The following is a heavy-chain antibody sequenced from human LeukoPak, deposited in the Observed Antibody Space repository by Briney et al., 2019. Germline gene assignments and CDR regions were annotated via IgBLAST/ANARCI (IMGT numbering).Heavy chain of an antibody. J-gene: IGHJ4*02. CDR2: IYYSGST. Sequence: PSETLSLTCTVSGGSISSSSYYWGWIRQPPGKGLEWIGSIYYSGSTYYNPSLKSRVTISVDTSKNQFSLKLSSVTAADTAVYYRARDMLRPGLGVDWGQGTLVTVSS. D-gene: IGHD3-3*01. V-gene: IGHV4-39*07. CDR1: GGSISSSSYY. CDR3: ARDMLRPGLGVD.